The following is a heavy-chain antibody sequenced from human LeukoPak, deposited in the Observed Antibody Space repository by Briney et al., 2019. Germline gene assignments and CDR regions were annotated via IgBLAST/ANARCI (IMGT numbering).Heavy chain of an antibody. CDR3: ARGLWSAHRREYYFDS. Sequence: ASVKVSCKASGYTFTNYAVNWLRQAHGQRLEWMGWINAGNGDTKFSQNYQARVTITRDASVSTAYMELSSLTSEDTAVYFCARGLWSAHRREYYFDSWGQGTLVTVSS. CDR2: INAGNGDT. D-gene: IGHD3-3*01. CDR1: GYTFTNYA. J-gene: IGHJ4*02. V-gene: IGHV1-3*01.